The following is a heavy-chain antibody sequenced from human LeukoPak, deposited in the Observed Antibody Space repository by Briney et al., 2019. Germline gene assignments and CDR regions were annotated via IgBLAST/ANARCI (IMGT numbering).Heavy chain of an antibody. CDR2: IIPIFGTA. CDR1: GGTFSSYA. CDR3: ARGCRKWELPDAFDI. J-gene: IGHJ3*02. Sequence: GASVKVSCKASGGTFSSYAISWVRQAPGQGLEWMGGIIPIFGTANYAQKFQGRVTITADESTSTAYMELSSLRSEDTAVYYCARGCRKWELPDAFDIWGQGTMVTVSS. V-gene: IGHV1-69*13. D-gene: IGHD1-26*01.